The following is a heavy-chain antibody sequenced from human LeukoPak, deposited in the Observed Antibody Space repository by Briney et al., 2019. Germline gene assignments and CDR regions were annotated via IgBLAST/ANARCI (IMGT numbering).Heavy chain of an antibody. CDR3: ARAGYCSGGSCYDAFHV. CDR1: GFSFSDYY. CDR2: SRNKANRYTT. D-gene: IGHD2-15*01. Sequence: GGSRRLSCAASGFSFSDYYMDWVRQAPGKGLEWVGRSRNKANRYTTEYAASVKGRFTISRDDSKNSLYLQMNSLKTEDTAVFYCARAGYCSGGSCYDAFHVWGRGTMVTVSS. V-gene: IGHV3-72*01. J-gene: IGHJ3*01.